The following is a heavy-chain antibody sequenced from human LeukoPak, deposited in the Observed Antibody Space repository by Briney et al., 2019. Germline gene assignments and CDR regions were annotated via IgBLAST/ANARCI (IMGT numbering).Heavy chain of an antibody. CDR3: ARHRTLIGDIGS. J-gene: IGHJ4*02. CDR1: GGSISSSSYY. CDR2: IYYSGTT. Sequence: SETLSLTCTVSGGSISSSSYYWGWIRQPPGKGLEWIGSIYYSGTTYYNPSLKSRVTISVDTSKNQFSLKLSSVTAADTAVHYCARHRTLIGDIGSWGQGTLVTVSS. D-gene: IGHD7-27*01. V-gene: IGHV4-39*01.